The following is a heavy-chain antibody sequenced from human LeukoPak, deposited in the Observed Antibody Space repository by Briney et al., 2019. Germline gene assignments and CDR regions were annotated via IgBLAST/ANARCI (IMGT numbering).Heavy chain of an antibody. CDR3: ATDLYGDYEKKFDY. V-gene: IGHV1-24*01. J-gene: IGHJ4*02. Sequence: VASVKVSCKVSGYTLTELSMHWVRQAPGKGLEWMGGFDPEDGETIYAQKFQGRVTMTEDTSTDTAYMELSSLRSEDTAVYYCATDLYGDYEKKFDYWGQGTLVTVSS. CDR1: GYTLTELS. D-gene: IGHD4-17*01. CDR2: FDPEDGET.